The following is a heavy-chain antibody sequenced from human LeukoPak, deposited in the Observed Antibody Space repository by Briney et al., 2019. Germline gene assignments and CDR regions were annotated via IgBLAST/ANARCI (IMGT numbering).Heavy chain of an antibody. V-gene: IGHV1-69-2*01. Sequence: GASVKVSCKASGYTFIDYYMHWVQQAPGKGLEWMGRIDPEDGGTIYAESFQGRVTITADTSTDTTYMELSSLRSEDTAVYYCATLDAVGPSTGYWGQGALVTVSS. J-gene: IGHJ4*02. CDR3: ATLDAVGPSTGY. CDR1: GYTFIDYY. D-gene: IGHD1-26*01. CDR2: IDPEDGGT.